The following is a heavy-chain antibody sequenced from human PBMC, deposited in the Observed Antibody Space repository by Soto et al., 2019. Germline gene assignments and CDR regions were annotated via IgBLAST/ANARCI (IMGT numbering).Heavy chain of an antibody. V-gene: IGHV3-30-3*01. CDR3: ARERAYYFDY. CDR1: GFTFSRFP. Sequence: PGGSLRLSCAASGFTFSRFPMHWVRQAPGKGLEWVAVISFDGSNTYYADSVKGRFTISRDNSKNTLYLQMNSLRAEDTAVYYCARERAYYFDYWGQGTLVTVPQ. J-gene: IGHJ4*02. CDR2: ISFDGSNT.